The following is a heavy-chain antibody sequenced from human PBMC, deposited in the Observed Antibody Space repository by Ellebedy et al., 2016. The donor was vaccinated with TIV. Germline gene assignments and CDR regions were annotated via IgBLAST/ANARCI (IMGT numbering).Heavy chain of an antibody. CDR3: AREHRLVGNPYYYYYGMDV. CDR1: GYTFTSYY. V-gene: IGHV1-46*01. Sequence: ASVKVSCXASGYTFTSYYMHWVRQAPGQGLEWMGIINPSGGSTSYAQKFQGRVTMTRDTSTSTVYMELSSLRSEDTAVYYCAREHRLVGNPYYYYYGMDVWGQGTTVTVSS. J-gene: IGHJ6*02. CDR2: INPSGGST. D-gene: IGHD1-14*01.